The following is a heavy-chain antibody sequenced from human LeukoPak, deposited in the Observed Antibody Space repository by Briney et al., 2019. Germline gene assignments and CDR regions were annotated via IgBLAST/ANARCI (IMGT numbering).Heavy chain of an antibody. D-gene: IGHD4-23*01. CDR2: VSRNSGGL. J-gene: IGHJ4*02. V-gene: IGHV3-9*02. CDR3: ASGYSSGYGGNAY. CDR1: GFTSDDYA. Sequence: GGSLRLSCAASGFTSDDYAMHWVPEAPGKGLESGLGVSRNSGGLGYADPVKGRFTISRDNAKNSLHLKMNRLRAEEPPWYYCASGYSSGYGGNAYWGWGTGVTVSA.